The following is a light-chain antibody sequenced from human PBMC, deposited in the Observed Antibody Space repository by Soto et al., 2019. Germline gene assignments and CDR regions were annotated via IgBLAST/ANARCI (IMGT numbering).Light chain of an antibody. CDR2: GAS. CDR3: QPYGSSPRT. V-gene: IGKV3-20*01. Sequence: EIVLTQSPGTLSLSPGERATLSCRASQSVSSTYLAWYQQKPGQAPRLLIYGASSRDTRIPDRFSGSGSGTDCTLTISRLEPEDFAVYYCQPYGSSPRTFGQGTKLEIK. CDR1: QSVSSTY. J-gene: IGKJ2*01.